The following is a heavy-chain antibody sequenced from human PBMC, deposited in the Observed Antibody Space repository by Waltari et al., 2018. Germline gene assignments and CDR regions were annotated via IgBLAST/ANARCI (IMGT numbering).Heavy chain of an antibody. V-gene: IGHV1-2*02. D-gene: IGHD3-10*01. J-gene: IGHJ6*03. Sequence: QVQLVQSGAEVKKPGASVKVSCKASGYTFTGYYMHWVRQAPGQGLEWMGWINPNSGGTNYAQKFQGRFTMTRDTSISTAYMELSRLRSDDTAVYYCAIDYGSGSYDWYYYYYMDVWGKGTTVTVSS. CDR1: GYTFTGYY. CDR3: AIDYGSGSYDWYYYYYMDV. CDR2: INPNSGGT.